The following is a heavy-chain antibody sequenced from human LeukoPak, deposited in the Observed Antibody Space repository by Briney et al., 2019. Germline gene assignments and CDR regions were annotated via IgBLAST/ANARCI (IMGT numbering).Heavy chain of an antibody. Sequence: ASVRLSCEVSVYTFTKYGITWVRRAPGQGFACMGGTSTYNGNTVYAQNLQGRVSVTTDTSTRTVYIELRSLRSDDTAVYYCGRVHSNSWYQSYYWGQGNPVTLSS. V-gene: IGHV1-18*01. D-gene: IGHD6-13*01. CDR2: TSTYNGNT. J-gene: IGHJ4*02. CDR1: VYTFTKYG. CDR3: GRVHSNSWYQSYY.